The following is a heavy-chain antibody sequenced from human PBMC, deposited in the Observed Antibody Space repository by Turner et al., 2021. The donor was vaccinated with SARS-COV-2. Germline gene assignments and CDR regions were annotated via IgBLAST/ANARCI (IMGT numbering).Heavy chain of an antibody. D-gene: IGHD2-21*01. J-gene: IGHJ5*02. Sequence: VQLVVSGGCLVQPGGSLRLSCAASGFTFSSYEMNWVRQAPGKGLGWVSYISSSGSTIYYADSVKGRVTISRDNAKNSRYLQMNSLRAEDTAVYYCASQIHGGDYSNWFDPWGQGTLVTVSS. V-gene: IGHV3-48*03. CDR2: ISSSGSTI. CDR3: ASQIHGGDYSNWFDP. CDR1: GFTFSSYE.